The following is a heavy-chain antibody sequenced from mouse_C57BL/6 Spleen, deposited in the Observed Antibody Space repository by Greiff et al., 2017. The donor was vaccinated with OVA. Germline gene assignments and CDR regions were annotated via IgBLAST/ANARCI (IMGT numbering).Heavy chain of an antibody. V-gene: IGHV1-9*01. J-gene: IGHJ2*01. CDR2: ILPGGGST. Sequence: QVQLQQSGAELMKPGASVKLSCKASGYTFTSYWIEWVKQRPGHGLEWIGEILPGGGSTNYNEKFKGKATFTVDTSSNTAYMQLSSLTTEDSSIDYCASYCYWAGFDYWGQGTTLTVSS. CDR3: ASYCYWAGFDY. CDR1: GYTFTSYW. D-gene: IGHD2-12*01.